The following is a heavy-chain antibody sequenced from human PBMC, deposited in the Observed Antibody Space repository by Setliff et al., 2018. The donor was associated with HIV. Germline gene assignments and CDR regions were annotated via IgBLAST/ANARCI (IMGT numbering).Heavy chain of an antibody. D-gene: IGHD2-21*02. J-gene: IGHJ4*02. CDR2: IYFSGNT. CDR3: ARQGNIVVVTSFDY. Sequence: PSETLSLTCTVSGGSISSSRYYWGWIRQPPGKGLEWIASIYFSGNTRYNPSLKSRVTISVDTSKNQFSLRLNSVTAADTAVYYCARQGNIVVVTSFDYWGQGTLVTVSS. V-gene: IGHV4-39*01. CDR1: GGSISSSRYY.